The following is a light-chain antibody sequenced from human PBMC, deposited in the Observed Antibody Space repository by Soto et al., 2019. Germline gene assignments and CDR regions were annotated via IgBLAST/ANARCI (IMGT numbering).Light chain of an antibody. CDR2: NAS. Sequence: EIVLTQSPGTLSLSPGERVTLSCRASQSVSTSLAWYQQKPGQAPRLLIYNASRRATGIPDRFSGSGSGTDFTLTVSRLEHEDFAVYYCQHYSSSSLTFGGGTKVEIK. V-gene: IGKV3-20*01. CDR1: QSVSTS. CDR3: QHYSSSSLT. J-gene: IGKJ4*01.